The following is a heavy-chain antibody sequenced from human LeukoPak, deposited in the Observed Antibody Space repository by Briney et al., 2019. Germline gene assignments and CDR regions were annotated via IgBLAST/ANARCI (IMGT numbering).Heavy chain of an antibody. V-gene: IGHV4-34*01. CDR2: INHSGST. Sequence: SETLSLTCAVYGGSFSGYYWSWIRQPPGKGLEWIGEINHSGSTNYNPSLKSRVTISVDTSKNQFSLKLSSVTAADTAVYYCARDDYFEVHWGQGTLVTVSS. CDR1: GGSFSGYY. J-gene: IGHJ4*02. CDR3: ARDDYFEVH. D-gene: IGHD4/OR15-4a*01.